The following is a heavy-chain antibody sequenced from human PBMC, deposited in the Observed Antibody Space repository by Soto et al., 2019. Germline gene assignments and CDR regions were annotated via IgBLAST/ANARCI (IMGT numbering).Heavy chain of an antibody. Sequence: QGQLVESGGGLVKPGGSLRLSCSASGFTFSGFHMSWIRQAPGKGLEWVSYIDGSGSDIFYADSVKGRFTISRDNAKNSLYLQMNSLRDEDTAVYHCARLIGTGAGDYWGQGTLVTVSS. V-gene: IGHV3-11*01. J-gene: IGHJ4*02. CDR1: GFTFSGFH. D-gene: IGHD3-10*01. CDR3: ARLIGTGAGDY. CDR2: IDGSGSDI.